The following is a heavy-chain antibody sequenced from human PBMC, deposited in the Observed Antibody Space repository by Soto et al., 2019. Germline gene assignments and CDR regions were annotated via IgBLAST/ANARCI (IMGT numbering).Heavy chain of an antibody. V-gene: IGHV3-33*06. CDR1: GFTFSTYG. CDR3: AKYGPNWGKDLSDD. CDR2: IWYDGSNK. Sequence: QVQLVESGGGVVQPGRSLRLSCAASGFTFSTYGMHWVRQAPGKGLEWVAVIWYDGSNKYYADSVKGRFTISRDNSKNTLYLQMNSLTAEDTAVYYCAKYGPNWGKDLSDDWGQGTLVTVSS. J-gene: IGHJ4*02. D-gene: IGHD7-27*01.